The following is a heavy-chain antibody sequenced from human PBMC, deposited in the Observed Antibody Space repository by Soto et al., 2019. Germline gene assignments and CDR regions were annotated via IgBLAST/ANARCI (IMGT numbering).Heavy chain of an antibody. D-gene: IGHD4-17*01. CDR3: ARALYGDYVSDFDY. J-gene: IGHJ4*02. CDR1: GGSISSYY. Sequence: SETLSLTCTVSGGSISSYYWSWIRQPPGKGLEWIGYIYYSGSTNYNPSLKSRVTISVDTSKNQFSLKLSSVTAADTAVYYCARALYGDYVSDFDYWGQGTLVTVSS. V-gene: IGHV4-59*01. CDR2: IYYSGST.